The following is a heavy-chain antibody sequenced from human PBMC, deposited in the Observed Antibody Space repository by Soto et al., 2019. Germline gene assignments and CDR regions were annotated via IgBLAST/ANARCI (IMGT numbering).Heavy chain of an antibody. CDR1: GYNFTAFW. V-gene: IGHV5-10-1*01. CDR2: IDPSDSYT. J-gene: IGHJ5*02. Sequence: GESLKISCKASGYNFTAFWIHWVRQMPGKGLEWLGKIDPSDSYTNYSPSFEGHVTISTDNSITTAYLQWSSLRASDTALYFCARVHKNWFDAWAQGTMVTVAS. CDR3: ARVHKNWFDA.